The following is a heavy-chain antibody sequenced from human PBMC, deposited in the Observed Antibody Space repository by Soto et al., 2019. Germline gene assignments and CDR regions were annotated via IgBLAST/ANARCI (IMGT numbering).Heavy chain of an antibody. D-gene: IGHD3-16*02. CDR2: ISPYNGNT. Sequence: QVQLVQSGFEVQKPGASVKVSCKASGYTFSSYVINWLRQAPGQGLEWMGWISPYNGNTNYGQNLQGRVTMTTDTSTSIVDMELRSLRSDDTAVYYCAREGGVWGSFRYFDYWGQGTLVTVSP. CDR1: GYTFSSYV. CDR3: AREGGVWGSFRYFDY. J-gene: IGHJ4*02. V-gene: IGHV1-18*04.